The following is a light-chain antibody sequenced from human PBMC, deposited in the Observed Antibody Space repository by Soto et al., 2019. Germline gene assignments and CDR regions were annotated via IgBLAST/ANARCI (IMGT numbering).Light chain of an antibody. CDR3: HQYGTSSNT. CDR2: TIS. J-gene: IGKJ2*01. CDR1: QSISNSK. V-gene: IGKV3-20*01. Sequence: EIVLTQSPGTLSFSPGERATLSCRASQSISNSKLAWYQQKPGQAPRLLIYTISSRATGIPDRFSGSGSGTDFTLTINRLEPEDFAVYYCHQYGTSSNTFGQGTKLEIK.